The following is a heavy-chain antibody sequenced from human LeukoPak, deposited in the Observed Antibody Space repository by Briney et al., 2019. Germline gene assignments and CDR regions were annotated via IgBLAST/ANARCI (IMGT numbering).Heavy chain of an antibody. CDR2: INSDGSST. D-gene: IGHD3-16*01. CDR1: GFTFSSYW. V-gene: IGHV3-74*01. Sequence: GGSLRLSCAASGFTFSSYWMHWVRQAPGKGLVWVSRINSDGSSTSYADSVKGRFTISRDNAKNTLYLQMNSLRAEDTAVYYCARVWRGDYYYYGMDVWGQGTTVTVSS. J-gene: IGHJ6*02. CDR3: ARVWRGDYYYYGMDV.